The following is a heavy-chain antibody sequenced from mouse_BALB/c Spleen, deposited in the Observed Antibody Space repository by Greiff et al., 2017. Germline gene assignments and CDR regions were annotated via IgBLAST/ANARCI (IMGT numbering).Heavy chain of an antibody. CDR3: AACYGNYDYAMDY. CDR2: IYPGDGDT. CDR1: GYAFSSYW. V-gene: IGHV1-80*01. D-gene: IGHD2-10*01. Sequence: QVQLQQSGAELVRPGSSVKISCKASGYAFSSYWMNWVKQRPGQGLEWIGQIYPGDGDTNYNGKFKGKATLTADKSSSTAYMQLSSLTSEDSAVYFCAACYGNYDYAMDYWGQGTSVTVSS. J-gene: IGHJ4*01.